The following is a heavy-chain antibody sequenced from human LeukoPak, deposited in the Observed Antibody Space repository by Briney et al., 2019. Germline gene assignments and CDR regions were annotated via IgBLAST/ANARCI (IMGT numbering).Heavy chain of an antibody. V-gene: IGHV4-39*07. D-gene: IGHD3-22*01. CDR1: GGSISSSSYY. J-gene: IGHJ6*03. CDR3: ARVGVGGWLNYYYYMDV. CDR2: IYYSGST. Sequence: SGTLSLTCTVSGGSISSSSYYWGWIRQPPGKGLEWIGSIYYSGSTYYNPSLKSRVTISVDTSKNQFSLKLSSVTAADTAVYYCARVGVGGWLNYYYYMDVWGKGTTVTVSS.